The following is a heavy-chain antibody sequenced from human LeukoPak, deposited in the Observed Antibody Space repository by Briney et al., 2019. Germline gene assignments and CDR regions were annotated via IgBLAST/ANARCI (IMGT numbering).Heavy chain of an antibody. V-gene: IGHV4-61*02. D-gene: IGHD3/OR15-3a*01. J-gene: IGHJ4*02. CDR1: GGSISSGSYY. CDR2: IYTSGST. Sequence: SQTLSLTCTVSGGSISSGSYYWSWIRQPAGKGLEWIGRIYTSGSTNYNPSLKSRVTISVDTSKNQFSLKLSSVTAADTAVYYCARRTGDDFDYWGQGALVTVSS. CDR3: ARRTGDDFDY.